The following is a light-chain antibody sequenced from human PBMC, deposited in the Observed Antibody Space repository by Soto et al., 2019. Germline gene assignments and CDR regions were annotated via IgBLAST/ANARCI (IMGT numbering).Light chain of an antibody. CDR3: SSFTTSTTVV. V-gene: IGLV2-14*01. CDR2: DVS. J-gene: IGLJ2*01. Sequence: QSALAQPASVSGSPGQSISISCTGTSSDIGAYNYVSWYQQHPGKAPKLMISDVSKRPSGVSNRFSGSKSGNTASLTISGLQAEDEADYYCSSFTTSTTVVFGGGTKVTVL. CDR1: SSDIGAYNY.